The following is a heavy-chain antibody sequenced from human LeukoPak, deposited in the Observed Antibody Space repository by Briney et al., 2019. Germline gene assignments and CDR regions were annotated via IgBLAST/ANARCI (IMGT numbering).Heavy chain of an antibody. J-gene: IGHJ4*02. D-gene: IGHD6-19*01. CDR3: ARENSGWYYFDY. CDR2: IYTSGST. CDR1: CDSISSYY. V-gene: IGHV4-4*07. Sequence: SETLSLTCTVSCDSISSYYWSWIRQPAGKGLEWIGRIYTSGSTYYNPSLKSRVTMSVDTSKNQFSLKLNSVIAADTAVYYCARENSGWYYFDYWGQGTLVTVSS.